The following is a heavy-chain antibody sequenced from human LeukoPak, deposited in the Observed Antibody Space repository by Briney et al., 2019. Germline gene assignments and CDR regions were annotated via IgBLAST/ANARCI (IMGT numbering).Heavy chain of an antibody. D-gene: IGHD1-26*01. Sequence: SETLSLTCAVSGGSISSGGYSWSWIRQPPGKGLEWIGYIYHSGSTYYNPSLKSRVTISVDTSKNQFSLKLSSVTAADTAIYYCARGGSYHGYWGQGTLVTVSS. V-gene: IGHV4-30-2*01. CDR2: IYHSGST. CDR3: ARGGSYHGY. CDR1: GGSISSGGYS. J-gene: IGHJ4*02.